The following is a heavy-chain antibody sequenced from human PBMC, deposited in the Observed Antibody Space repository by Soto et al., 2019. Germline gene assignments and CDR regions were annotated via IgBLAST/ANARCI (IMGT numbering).Heavy chain of an antibody. D-gene: IGHD6-19*01. J-gene: IGHJ6*02. Sequence: PSETLSLTCTVSGGSISSSSYYWGWIRQPPGKGLEWIGSIYYSGSTYYNPSLKSRVTISVDTSKNQFSLKLSSVTAADTAVYYCARYSFPGIAVTQNNGMDVWGQGTTVTVSS. CDR3: ARYSFPGIAVTQNNGMDV. V-gene: IGHV4-39*01. CDR1: GGSISSSSYY. CDR2: IYYSGST.